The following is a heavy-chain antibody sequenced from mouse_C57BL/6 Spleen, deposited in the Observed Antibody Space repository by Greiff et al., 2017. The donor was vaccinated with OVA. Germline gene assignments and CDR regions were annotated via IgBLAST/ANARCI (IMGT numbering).Heavy chain of an antibody. V-gene: IGHV1-42*01. J-gene: IGHJ4*01. Sequence: EVQLQQSGPELVKPGASVKISCKASGYSFTGYYMNWVKQSPEKSLEWIGEINPSTGGTTYNQKFKAKATLTVDKSSSTAYMQLKSLTSEDSAVYYCARDYDGAMDYWGQGTSVTVSS. CDR3: ARDYDGAMDY. D-gene: IGHD2-4*01. CDR1: GYSFTGYY. CDR2: INPSTGGT.